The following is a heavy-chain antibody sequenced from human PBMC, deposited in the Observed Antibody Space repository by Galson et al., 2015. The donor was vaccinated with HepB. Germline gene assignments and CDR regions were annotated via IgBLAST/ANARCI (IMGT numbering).Heavy chain of an antibody. CDR2: ISRTSTYS. J-gene: IGHJ4*02. D-gene: IGHD6-6*01. V-gene: IGHV3-21*01. CDR1: GFTFGSFI. Sequence: SLRLSCAASGFTFGSFIMNWVRQAPGKGLEWVSFISRTSTYSYYADSVKGRFTISRDNAKKSLYLQMNSLRAEDTAVYFCAGAVWTIAGRPSFDYWGQGTLVSVSS. CDR3: AGAVWTIAGRPSFDY.